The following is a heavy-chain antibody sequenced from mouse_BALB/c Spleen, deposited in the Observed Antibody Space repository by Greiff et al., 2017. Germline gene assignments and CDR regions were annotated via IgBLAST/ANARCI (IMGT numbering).Heavy chain of an antibody. V-gene: IGHV1-54*01. D-gene: IGHD4-1*01. CDR2: INPGSGGT. CDR3: ARTGAGTWFAY. CDR1: GYAFTNYL. Sequence: QVQLQQSGAELVRPGTSVKVSCKASGYAFTNYLIEWVKQRPGQGLEWIGVINPGSGGTNYNEKFKGKATLTADKSSSTAYMQLSSLTSDDSAVYFCARTGAGTWFAYRGQGTLVTVSA. J-gene: IGHJ3*01.